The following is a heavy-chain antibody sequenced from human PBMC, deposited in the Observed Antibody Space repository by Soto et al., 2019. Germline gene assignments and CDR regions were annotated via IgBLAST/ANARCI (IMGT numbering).Heavy chain of an antibody. Sequence: EVQLLESGGGLVQPGGSLRLSCAASGFTFSSYAMSWVRQAPGKGLEWVSAITGGGGGTYYANSVKGRFSISTDNSQNPLDLQLNSLRAEATAVYYCAKDSIGDYYDRGGYYRHRDDYWGQGTLVTVSS. V-gene: IGHV3-23*01. D-gene: IGHD3-22*01. CDR2: ITGGGGGT. J-gene: IGHJ4*02. CDR1: GFTFSSYA. CDR3: AKDSIGDYYDRGGYYRHRDDY.